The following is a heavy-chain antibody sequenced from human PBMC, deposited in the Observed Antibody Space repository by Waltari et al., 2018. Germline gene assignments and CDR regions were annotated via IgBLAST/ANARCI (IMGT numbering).Heavy chain of an antibody. V-gene: IGHV4-39*01. CDR2: IYYSGST. Sequence: QLQLQESGPGLVKPSETLSLTCTVSGGSISSSSYYWGWIRQPPGKGLEWIGSIYYSGSTYYNPSLKSRVTISVDTSKNQFSLKLSSVTAADTAVYYCARQVIGDGYNYGADYWGQGTLVTVSS. CDR3: ARQVIGDGYNYGADY. D-gene: IGHD5-12*01. J-gene: IGHJ4*02. CDR1: GGSISSSSYY.